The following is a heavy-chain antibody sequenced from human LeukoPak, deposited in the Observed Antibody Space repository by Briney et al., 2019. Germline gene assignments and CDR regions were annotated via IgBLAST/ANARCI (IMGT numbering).Heavy chain of an antibody. J-gene: IGHJ4*02. CDR3: ARRSGSSSGFDS. V-gene: IGHV3-74*01. Sequence: GGSLRLSCAASGFTFSSYWMHWVRQAPGKGLVWVSRINSDGTSTSYADSVKGRFTISRDNAKNTLHLQMNSLRAEDTAVYYYARRSGSSSGFDSWGQGTLVTVSS. CDR2: INSDGTST. D-gene: IGHD6-6*01. CDR1: GFTFSSYW.